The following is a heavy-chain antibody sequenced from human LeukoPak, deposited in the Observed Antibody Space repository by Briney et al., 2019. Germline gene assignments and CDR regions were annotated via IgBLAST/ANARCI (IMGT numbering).Heavy chain of an antibody. CDR3: ARDWVAGVPFDAFDI. J-gene: IGHJ3*02. D-gene: IGHD3-10*01. V-gene: IGHV3-7*01. CDR2: IKEDGGEK. CDR1: GFTLSSYW. Sequence: GGSLRLSCAASGFTLSSYWMSWVRQAPGKGLEWVANIKEDGGEKYYVDSVKGRFTISRDNAKNSLYLHMNSLTAEDTAMYYCARDWVAGVPFDAFDIWAKGQWSASLQ.